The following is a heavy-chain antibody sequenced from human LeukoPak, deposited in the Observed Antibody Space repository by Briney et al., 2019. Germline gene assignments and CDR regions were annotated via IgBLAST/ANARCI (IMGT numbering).Heavy chain of an antibody. CDR1: GFTFSSYW. CDR2: INHNGNVN. Sequence: GGSLRLSCAASGFTFSSYWMNWARQAPGKGLEWVASINHNGNVNYYVDSVKGRFTISRDNAKNSLYLQMSNLRAEDTAVYYCAKDGIWGQGTLVTVSS. D-gene: IGHD1-14*01. J-gene: IGHJ4*02. CDR3: AKDGI. V-gene: IGHV3-7*03.